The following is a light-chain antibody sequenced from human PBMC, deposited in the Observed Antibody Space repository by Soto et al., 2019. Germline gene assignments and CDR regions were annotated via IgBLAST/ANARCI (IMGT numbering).Light chain of an antibody. CDR2: DTS. CDR3: QQYGASPWT. Sequence: IVLTQSPCTLSLSTGGRATLSCRASQSYTNGRLALYQQKRGQAASLVISDTSIRATGIPGRFSGSGSGTDFSLIIGRLEPEDFAVYICQQYGASPWTFGQGTKVDIK. J-gene: IGKJ1*01. V-gene: IGKV3-20*01. CDR1: QSYTNGR.